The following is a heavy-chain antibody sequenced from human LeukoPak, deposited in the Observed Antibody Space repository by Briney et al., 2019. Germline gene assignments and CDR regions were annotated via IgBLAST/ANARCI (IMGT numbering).Heavy chain of an antibody. J-gene: IGHJ4*02. D-gene: IGHD1-26*01. CDR2: IKQDGSEK. CDR3: TRDYRGTFDY. V-gene: IGHV3-7*03. CDR1: GFHYNTYW. Sequence: GGSLRLSCVASGFHYNTYWMSWVHQAPGKGLEWVANIKQDGSEKNYVDSVKGRFTISRDNAKNSLYLHMNSLRAEDTAIYYCTRDYRGTFDYWGQGTLVTVSS.